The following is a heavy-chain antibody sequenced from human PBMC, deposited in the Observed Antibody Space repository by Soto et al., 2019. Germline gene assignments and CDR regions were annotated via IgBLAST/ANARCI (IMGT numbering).Heavy chain of an antibody. Sequence: SGPTHANPTPTLPLTCPFSGLSLVTSGMCVSWMSKTQGTALEWLALIDWDDDKYYSTSLKTRLTISKDTSKNQVVLTMTNMDPVDTATYYCARAQLTGTGFPIYGMDVWGQGTTVTVSS. CDR2: IDWDDDK. CDR3: ARAQLTGTGFPIYGMDV. V-gene: IGHV2-70*01. D-gene: IGHD1-7*01. CDR1: GLSLVTSGMC. J-gene: IGHJ6*02.